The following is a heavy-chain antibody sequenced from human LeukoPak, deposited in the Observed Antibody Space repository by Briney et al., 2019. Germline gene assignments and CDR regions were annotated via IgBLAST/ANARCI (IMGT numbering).Heavy chain of an antibody. D-gene: IGHD4-17*01. CDR1: GFTFSSYS. CDR3: ARVMTTVTKAFDY. V-gene: IGHV3-21*06. CDR2: ISGSGGST. J-gene: IGHJ4*02. Sequence: PGGSLRLSCAASGFTFSSYSMNWVRQAPGKGLEWVSAISGSGGSTYYADSVEGRFTISRDNAKNSLYLQMNSLRAEDTAVYYCARVMTTVTKAFDYWGQGTLVTVSS.